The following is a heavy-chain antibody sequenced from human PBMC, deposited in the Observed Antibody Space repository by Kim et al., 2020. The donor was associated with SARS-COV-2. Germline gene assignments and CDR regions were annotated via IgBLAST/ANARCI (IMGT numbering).Heavy chain of an antibody. CDR3: TREHSNYYYYGMDV. D-gene: IGHD3-3*01. CDR1: GFTSGDYA. Sequence: GGSLRLSCTGSGFTSGDYAMIWVRQAPGKGLEWVGFMRSEAYGGTTEYAASVKGRFSISRDESKSIAYLQMNSLKTEDTAVYYCTREHSNYYYYGMDVWG. CDR2: MRSEAYGGTT. V-gene: IGHV3-49*04. J-gene: IGHJ6*01.